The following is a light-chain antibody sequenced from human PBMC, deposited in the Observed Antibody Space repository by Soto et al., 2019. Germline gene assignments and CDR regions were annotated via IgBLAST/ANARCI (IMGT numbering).Light chain of an antibody. V-gene: IGKV1-39*01. J-gene: IGKJ5*01. CDR1: QSISSY. CDR3: QQRNVWPPVT. CDR2: AAS. Sequence: DIQMTQSPSSLSASVGDRVTITCRASQSISSYLNWYQQKPGKAPKLLIYAASSLQSGVPSRFSGSGSGTDFTVTISSLQPEDSAVYYCQQRNVWPPVTFGQGTRLEIK.